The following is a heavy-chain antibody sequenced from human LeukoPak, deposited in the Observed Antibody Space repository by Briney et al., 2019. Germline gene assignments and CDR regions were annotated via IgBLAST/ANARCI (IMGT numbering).Heavy chain of an antibody. V-gene: IGHV4-34*01. Sequence: SETLSLTCAVFGGSFSSYYWTWIRQPPGKGLEWIGNIYHSGGTDYNPSLKSRVTTSIDTSKNQFSLKLTSVTAADTAVYYCARDNVVPAAIPRGFDPWGQGTLVTVSS. D-gene: IGHD2-2*01. CDR2: IYHSGGT. J-gene: IGHJ5*02. CDR1: GGSFSSYY. CDR3: ARDNVVPAAIPRGFDP.